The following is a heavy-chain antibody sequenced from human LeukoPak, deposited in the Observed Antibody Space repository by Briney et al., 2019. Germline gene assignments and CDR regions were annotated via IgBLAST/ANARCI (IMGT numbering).Heavy chain of an antibody. J-gene: IGHJ4*02. CDR2: IYYSGTT. V-gene: IGHV4-39*01. CDR1: GVSISSTSYY. Sequence: SETLSLTCTVSGVSISSTSYYWGWIRQTPGKGLEWIGSIYYSGTTYYNPSLKSRVTISVDTSKNQFPLKLRSVTAADTAVFYCARLGDYYVSGTYYFDSWGPGTLVTVSS. D-gene: IGHD3-10*01. CDR3: ARLGDYYVSGTYYFDS.